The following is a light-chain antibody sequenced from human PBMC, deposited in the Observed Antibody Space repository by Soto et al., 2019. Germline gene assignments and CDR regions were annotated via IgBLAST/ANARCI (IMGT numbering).Light chain of an antibody. Sequence: EIVLTQSPATLSLSPGERATLSCRASLSVSSSLAWYQHKPGQAPRLLIYDASNRATGIPARFSGSGSGTDFTLTSSSLEPEDFAVYYCQQRSNWPYTFGQGTKLEIK. CDR3: QQRSNWPYT. CDR1: LSVSSS. V-gene: IGKV3-11*01. CDR2: DAS. J-gene: IGKJ2*01.